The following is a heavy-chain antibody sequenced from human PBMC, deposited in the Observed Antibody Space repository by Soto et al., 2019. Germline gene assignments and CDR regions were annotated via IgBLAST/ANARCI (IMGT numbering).Heavy chain of an antibody. CDR1: GYTFTSYD. V-gene: IGHV1-8*01. J-gene: IGHJ6*03. D-gene: IGHD5-12*01. CDR2: MNPNSGNT. Sequence: ASVKVSCKASGYTFTSYDINWVRQATGQGLEWMGWMNPNSGNTGYAQKFQGRVTMTRNTSISTAYMELSSLRSEDTAVYYCAREISGGYDEKSYYYYMDVWGKGTTVTVSS. CDR3: AREISGGYDEKSYYYYMDV.